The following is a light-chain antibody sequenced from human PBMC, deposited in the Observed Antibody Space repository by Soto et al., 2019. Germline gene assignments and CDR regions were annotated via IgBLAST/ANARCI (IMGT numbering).Light chain of an antibody. CDR2: DVS. Sequence: QSVLTQPASVSGSPGQSITISCTGTSSDVGGYNYVSWYQHHPGEAPKLIIYDVSNRPSGVSNRFSGSKSGNTASLTISGLQAEDEADYYCSSCTVSSTVLFGGGTKVTVL. V-gene: IGLV2-14*01. CDR1: SSDVGGYNY. CDR3: SSCTVSSTVL. J-gene: IGLJ2*01.